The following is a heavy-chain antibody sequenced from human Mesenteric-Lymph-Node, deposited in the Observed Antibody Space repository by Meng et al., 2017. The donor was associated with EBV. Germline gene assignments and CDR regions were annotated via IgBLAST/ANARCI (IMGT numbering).Heavy chain of an antibody. D-gene: IGHD6-6*01. CDR2: INHSGST. CDR3: ARGRMAARSPWFDP. V-gene: IGHV4-34*01. CDR1: GGSFSGYF. J-gene: IGHJ5*02. Sequence: QVQVQRWGAGLLKPPETLSLTCAVNGGSFSGYFWSWIRQPPGKGLEWIGEINHSGSTSYNPSLKSRLTISVDTSNNQFSLNLASVTDADTAVYYCARGRMAARSPWFDPWGQGTLVTVSS.